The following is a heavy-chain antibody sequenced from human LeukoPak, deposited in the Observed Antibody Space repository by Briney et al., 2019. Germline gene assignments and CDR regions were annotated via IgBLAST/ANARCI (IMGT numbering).Heavy chain of an antibody. D-gene: IGHD5-24*01. J-gene: IGHJ4*02. CDR1: GFTFSSYA. CDR2: ISYDGSNK. V-gene: IGHV3-30*04. Sequence: PGRSLRLSCAASGFTFSSYAMHWVRQAPGKGLEWVAVISYDGSNKYYADSVKGRFTISRDNSKNTLYLQMNSLRAEDTAVYYCARSGNLRRDGRPGSYFDYWGQGTLVTVSP. CDR3: ARSGNLRRDGRPGSYFDY.